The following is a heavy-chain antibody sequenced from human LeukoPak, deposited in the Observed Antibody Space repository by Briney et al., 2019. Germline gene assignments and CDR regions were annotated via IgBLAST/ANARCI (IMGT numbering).Heavy chain of an antibody. V-gene: IGHV5-51*01. J-gene: IGHJ4*02. CDR3: ARPPSRGYSSSFEY. D-gene: IGHD2-2*03. CDR2: IYPDESNI. CDR1: GYSFPTYW. Sequence: GESLKISCKGSGYSFPTYWIAWVRPLPGKGLEWMGIIYPDESNIRYSPSFQGQVTISADKSISTAYLQWSSLKASDTAMYYCARPPSRGYSSSFEYWGQGTLVTVSS.